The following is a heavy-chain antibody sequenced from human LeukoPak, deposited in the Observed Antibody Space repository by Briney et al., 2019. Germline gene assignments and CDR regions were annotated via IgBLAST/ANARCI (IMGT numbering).Heavy chain of an antibody. CDR1: GYTFTSYD. CDR3: ARVDHGEYSLDY. J-gene: IGHJ4*02. V-gene: IGHV1-8*01. Sequence: ASVKVSCKASGYTFTSYDINWVRQATGQGLEWMGWMNPNSGNTGYAQKFQGRVTMTRNTSISTAYMELSSLRSDDTAVYYCARVDHGEYSLDYWGQGTLVTVSS. D-gene: IGHD3-10*01. CDR2: MNPNSGNT.